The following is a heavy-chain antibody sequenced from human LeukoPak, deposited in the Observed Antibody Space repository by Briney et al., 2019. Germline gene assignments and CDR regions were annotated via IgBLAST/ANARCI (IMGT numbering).Heavy chain of an antibody. CDR3: ATNSGGTEYSRPGGLDY. CDR1: GYTLTQLS. CDR2: FDPEDGET. Sequence: GASVKVSCMVSGYTLTQLSMHWVRQAPGKGLEWMGGFDPEDGETIYAQKFQGRVTITEDTSTDTAYMELSSLRSEDTAVYYCATNSGGTEYSRPGGLDYWGQGALVTVSS. J-gene: IGHJ4*02. V-gene: IGHV1-24*01. D-gene: IGHD6-6*01.